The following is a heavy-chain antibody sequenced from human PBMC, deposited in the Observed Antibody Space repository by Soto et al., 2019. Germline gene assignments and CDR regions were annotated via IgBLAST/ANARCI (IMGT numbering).Heavy chain of an antibody. CDR3: ASQGGDILLGPAAHGHSYGMDV. V-gene: IGHV4-4*02. J-gene: IGHJ6*02. D-gene: IGHD2-2*01. Sequence: SETLSLTCAVSGASMTSSHWWSWVRQPPGKGLEWIGHIYYSGSTHYNPSLKSRVTISVDTSKNQFSLKLSSVTAADTAVYYCASQGGDILLGPAAHGHSYGMDVWGQGTTVTLSS. CDR1: GASMTSSHW. CDR2: IYYSGST.